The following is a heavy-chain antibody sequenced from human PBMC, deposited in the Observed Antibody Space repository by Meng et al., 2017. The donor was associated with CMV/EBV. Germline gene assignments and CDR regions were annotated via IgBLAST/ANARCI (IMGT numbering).Heavy chain of an antibody. CDR1: GGSISSSSYY. CDR2: IYYSGST. J-gene: IGHJ4*02. V-gene: IGHV4-39*07. CDR3: ARQSYCSGGSCPVDY. D-gene: IGHD2-15*01. Sequence: SETLSLICTVSGGSISSSSYYWGWIRQPPGKGLEWIGSIYYSGSTYYNPSLKSRVTISVDTSKNQFSLKLSSVTAADTAVYYCARQSYCSGGSCPVDYWGQGTLVTVSS.